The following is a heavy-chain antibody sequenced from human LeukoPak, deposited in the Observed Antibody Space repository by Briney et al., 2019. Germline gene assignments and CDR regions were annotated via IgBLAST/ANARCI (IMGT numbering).Heavy chain of an antibody. V-gene: IGHV6-1*01. D-gene: IGHD6-13*01. J-gene: IGHJ4*02. CDR3: ARGSVVAAAGTLDY. Sequence: SQTLSLTCALSGDSVSSNSAAWNWIRQSPSRGLEWLGRTYYRSKWYNDYAVSVKSRITINPDTSKNQFSLQLNSVTPEGTAVYYCARGSVVAAAGTLDYWGQGTLVTVSS. CDR1: GDSVSSNSAA. CDR2: TYYRSKWYN.